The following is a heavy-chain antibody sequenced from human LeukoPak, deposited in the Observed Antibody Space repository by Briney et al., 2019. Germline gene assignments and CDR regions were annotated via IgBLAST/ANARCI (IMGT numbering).Heavy chain of an antibody. CDR2: ISSSSSSI. CDR1: GFTFSSYS. J-gene: IGHJ4*02. D-gene: IGHD6-13*01. Sequence: PGGSLRLSCAASGFTFSSYSMNWVRQAPGKGLEWVSYISSSSSSILYADSVRGRFTISRDNAKNSLYLQMNSLRDEDTAVYYCAREARTATAAPDYWGQRTLVTVSS. CDR3: AREARTATAAPDY. V-gene: IGHV3-48*02.